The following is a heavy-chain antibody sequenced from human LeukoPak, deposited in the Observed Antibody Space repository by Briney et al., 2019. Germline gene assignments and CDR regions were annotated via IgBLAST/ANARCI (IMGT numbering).Heavy chain of an antibody. V-gene: IGHV3-30-3*01. Sequence: GGSLRLSCAASGFTVSSNYMHWVRQAPGKGLEWVAVISYDGSNKYYADSVKGRFTISRDNSKNTLYLQMNSLRAEDTAVYYCARDGLYDYVWGSYRQLDYWGQGTLVTVSS. J-gene: IGHJ4*02. D-gene: IGHD3-16*02. CDR1: GFTVSSNY. CDR2: ISYDGSNK. CDR3: ARDGLYDYVWGSYRQLDY.